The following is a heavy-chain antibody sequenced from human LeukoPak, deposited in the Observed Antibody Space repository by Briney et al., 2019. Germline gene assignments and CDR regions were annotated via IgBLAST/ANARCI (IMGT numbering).Heavy chain of an antibody. J-gene: IGHJ4*02. V-gene: IGHV3-74*01. CDR1: GFTFSSYW. CDR3: ARALPRSPWDD. CDR2: INSDGSGT. Sequence: GGSLRLSCAASGFTFSSYWMHWVRQAPGKGLVWVSYINSDGSGTFYVDSVKGRFTISRDNAKNTLYLEMNSLRAEDTAVYYCARALPRSPWDDWGQRILVTVSS.